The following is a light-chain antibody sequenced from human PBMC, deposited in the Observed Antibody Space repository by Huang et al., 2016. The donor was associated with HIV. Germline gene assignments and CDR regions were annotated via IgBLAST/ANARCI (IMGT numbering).Light chain of an antibody. V-gene: IGKV1-39*01. J-gene: IGKJ4*01. CDR1: QSLTTY. CDR2: AAS. CDR3: QQSYSTPLT. Sequence: DIQMTQSPSSLSASVGDRVTITCRASQSLTTYLNWYQQKPGKAPKLLIYAASSWQGGVPSRFSGSGSGTDFTLTISSLQPEDFATYYCQQSYSTPLTFGGGTKVDIK.